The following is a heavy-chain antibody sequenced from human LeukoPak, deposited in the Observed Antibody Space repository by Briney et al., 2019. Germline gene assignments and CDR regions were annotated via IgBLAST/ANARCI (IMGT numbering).Heavy chain of an antibody. Sequence: PSETLSLTCAVYGGSFSGYYWSWIRQHPGKGLEWIGYIYYSGSTYYNPSLKSRVTISVDTSKNQFSLKLSSVTAADTAVYYCARDSAPYSYGIDYWGQGTLVTVSS. J-gene: IGHJ4*02. CDR1: GGSFSGYY. CDR3: ARDSAPYSYGIDY. CDR2: IYYSGST. V-gene: IGHV4-31*11. D-gene: IGHD5-18*01.